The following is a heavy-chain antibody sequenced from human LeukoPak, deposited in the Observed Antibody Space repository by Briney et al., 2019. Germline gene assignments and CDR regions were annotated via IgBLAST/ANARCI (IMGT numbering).Heavy chain of an antibody. CDR2: INPSRGST. D-gene: IGHD1-1*01. Sequence: ASVKVSCKASGYTFTKYYIHWVRQAPGQGLEWMGMINPSRGSTSYAQKFQGGLTMTRDTSTSTVYMELSSLRSEDTAVYYCTRGVQLERRYYNWFDPWGQGTLVTVSS. CDR1: GYTFTKYY. V-gene: IGHV1-46*01. J-gene: IGHJ5*02. CDR3: TRGVQLERRYYNWFDP.